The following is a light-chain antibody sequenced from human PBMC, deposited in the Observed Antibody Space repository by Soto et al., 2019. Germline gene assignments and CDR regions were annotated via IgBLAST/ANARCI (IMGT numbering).Light chain of an antibody. CDR2: DDT. CDR3: QVWDSISDHYV. CDR1: NIGSES. J-gene: IGLJ1*01. Sequence: SYELTQPPSVSVAPGQTARITCGGNNIGSESLHWYQQKPGQAPVLVAYDDTDRPSGIPERFSGSNPGNTATLTISRVEAGDEADYYCQVWDSISDHYVFGSGTKVTVL. V-gene: IGLV3-21*02.